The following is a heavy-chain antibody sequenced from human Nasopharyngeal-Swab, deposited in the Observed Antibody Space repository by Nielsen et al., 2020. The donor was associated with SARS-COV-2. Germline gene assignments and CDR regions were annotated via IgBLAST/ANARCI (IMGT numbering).Heavy chain of an antibody. D-gene: IGHD2-2*02. CDR2: ISSSSSYI. V-gene: IGHV3-21*01. J-gene: IGHJ6*02. CDR1: GFTFSSYS. Sequence: GESLKISCAASGFTFSSYSMNWVRQAPGKGLEWVSSISSSSSYIYYADSVKGRFTISRDNAKNSLYLQMNSLRGGDTAVYYCARGGYCSSTSCDTYYYYGMDVWGQGTTVTVSS. CDR3: ARGGYCSSTSCDTYYYYGMDV.